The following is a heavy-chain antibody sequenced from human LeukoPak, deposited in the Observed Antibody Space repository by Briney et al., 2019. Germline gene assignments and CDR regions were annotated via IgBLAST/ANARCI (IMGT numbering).Heavy chain of an antibody. CDR2: INESGST. D-gene: IGHD1-26*01. J-gene: IGHJ6*02. Sequence: SETLSLTCAVYGGPFSHYYWTWIRQPPGKGLEWIGEINESGSTNYDPSLKSPVTISVDTSKAHFSLNLTSVTAADTTVYYCASRIGRYLYYFGMDVWGQGTTVTVSS. CDR3: ASRIGRYLYYFGMDV. CDR1: GGPFSHYY. V-gene: IGHV4-34*01.